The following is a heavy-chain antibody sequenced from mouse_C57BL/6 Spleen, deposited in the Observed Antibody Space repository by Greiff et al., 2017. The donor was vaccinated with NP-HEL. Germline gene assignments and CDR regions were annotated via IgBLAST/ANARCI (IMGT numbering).Heavy chain of an antibody. CDR2: IYWDDDK. CDR3: ARRRYYGSSPYFDY. CDR1: GFSLSTSGMG. Sequence: QVTLKVCGPGILQSSQTLSLTCSFSGFSLSTSGMGVSWIRQPSGKGLEWLAHIYWDDDKRYNPSLKSRLTISKDTSRNQVFLKITSVDTADTATYYCARRRYYGSSPYFDYWGQGTTLTVSS. V-gene: IGHV8-12*01. D-gene: IGHD1-1*01. J-gene: IGHJ2*01.